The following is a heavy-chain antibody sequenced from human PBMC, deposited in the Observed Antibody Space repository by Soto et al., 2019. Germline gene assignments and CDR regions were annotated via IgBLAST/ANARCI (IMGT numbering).Heavy chain of an antibody. CDR3: ANTGRSWYPTDMDY. D-gene: IGHD6-13*01. J-gene: IGHJ4*02. V-gene: IGHV3-23*01. Sequence: EVQLLESGGGLVQPGGSLRLSCAASGFTFSSYAMSWVRQAPGKGLEWVSAISGSGGSTYYADSVKGRFTISRDNSKNTLYLPMNSLRAEETAVYYCANTGRSWYPTDMDYWGQGNLVNVSS. CDR1: GFTFSSYA. CDR2: ISGSGGST.